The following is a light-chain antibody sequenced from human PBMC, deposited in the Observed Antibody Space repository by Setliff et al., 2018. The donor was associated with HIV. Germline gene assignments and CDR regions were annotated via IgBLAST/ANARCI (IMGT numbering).Light chain of an antibody. CDR2: EVT. J-gene: IGLJ1*01. V-gene: IGLV2-14*01. Sequence: QSVLTQPASVSGSPGQSITISCTGTSNDVGGYNFVSWYQQHPGKAPKLMIYEVTNRPSGISNRFSGSKSDNTASLTISGLQTEDEADYYCSSYTSSDTEVFGTGTKVTVL. CDR1: SNDVGGYNF. CDR3: SSYTSSDTEV.